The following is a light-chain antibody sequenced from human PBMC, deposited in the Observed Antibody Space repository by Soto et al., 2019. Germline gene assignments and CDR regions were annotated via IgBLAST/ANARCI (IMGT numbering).Light chain of an antibody. J-gene: IGKJ1*01. Sequence: EIVMTQSPATLSVSPGERATLFCRANQTLNLNYLAWYQQKPGQAPRLLIYDASTRATGTPDRFSGTGSATDFTLIISRLEPEDFAVYYCHHYYRTPRTFGQGTKVDSK. CDR3: HHYYRTPRT. V-gene: IGKV3-20*01. CDR2: DAS. CDR1: QTLNLNY.